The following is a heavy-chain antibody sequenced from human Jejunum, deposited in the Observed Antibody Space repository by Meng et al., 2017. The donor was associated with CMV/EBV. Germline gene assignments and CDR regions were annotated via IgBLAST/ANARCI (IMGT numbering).Heavy chain of an antibody. Sequence: TFSRHSIRRARQAPRKGLEWMGVTSYGGTSQYYTASMKGRFTTTRDNSDNMLYLKMSRLRDDETAVYYCARDGGGFSSSPFDYWGQGTPVTVSS. D-gene: IGHD6-13*01. CDR1: TFSRHS. J-gene: IGHJ4*02. V-gene: IGHV3-30*04. CDR2: TSYGGTSQ. CDR3: ARDGGGFSSSPFDY.